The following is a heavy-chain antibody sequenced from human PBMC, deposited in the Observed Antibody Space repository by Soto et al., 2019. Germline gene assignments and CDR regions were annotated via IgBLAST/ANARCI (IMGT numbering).Heavy chain of an antibody. D-gene: IGHD5-12*01. J-gene: IGHJ4*02. CDR2: IYYSGST. V-gene: IGHV4-39*01. CDR1: GGSISSSSYY. CDR3: AAIVATNGRVDY. Sequence: PSETLSLTCTVSGGSISSSSYYWGWIRQPPGKGLEWIGSIYYSGSTYYNPSLKSRVAISVDTSKNQFSLKLSSVTAADTAVYYCAAIVATNGRVDYWGQGTLVTVSS.